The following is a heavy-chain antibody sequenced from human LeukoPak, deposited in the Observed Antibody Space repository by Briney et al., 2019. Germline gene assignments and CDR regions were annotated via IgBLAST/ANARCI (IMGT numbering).Heavy chain of an antibody. D-gene: IGHD2-2*01. J-gene: IGHJ4*02. CDR1: GYTFTSYD. V-gene: IGHV1-8*03. CDR2: MNPNSGNT. CDR3: ARGSCSSTSCYDY. Sequence: ASVKVSCKASGYTFTSYDINWVRQATGQGLEWVGWMNPNSGNTGYAQKFQGRVTITRNTSISTAYMELSSLRSEYTAVYYCARGSCSSTSCYDYWGQGTLVTVSS.